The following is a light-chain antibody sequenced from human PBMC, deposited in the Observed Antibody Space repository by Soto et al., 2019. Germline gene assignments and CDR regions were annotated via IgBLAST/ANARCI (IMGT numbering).Light chain of an antibody. CDR2: EVS. CDR3: MQYTHRPPT. J-gene: IGKJ5*01. CDR1: QSLLHITGETF. V-gene: IGKV2-29*03. Sequence: DVVMTQTPLSLAVAPGQPASISCKYSQSLLHITGETFLFWYLQKPGQSPQLLIYEVSTRVSGVPDRFSGSGSGTDFTLEISRVETDDFGIYYCMQYTHRPPTFGQGTRLGIE.